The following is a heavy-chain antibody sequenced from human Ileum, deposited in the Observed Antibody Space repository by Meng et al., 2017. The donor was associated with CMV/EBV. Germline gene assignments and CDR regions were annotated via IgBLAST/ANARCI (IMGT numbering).Heavy chain of an antibody. Sequence: SCKASGNTFTSYDINWVRQASGQGLEWMGWMNANSGNTGYEQKFHGRVTMTRNTSISTDYMELSSLSSEDTAVYCCARGVVGNWFDPWGQGTLVTVSS. CDR3: ARGVVGNWFDP. CDR2: MNANSGNT. V-gene: IGHV1-8*02. D-gene: IGHD6-6*01. CDR1: GNTFTSYD. J-gene: IGHJ5*02.